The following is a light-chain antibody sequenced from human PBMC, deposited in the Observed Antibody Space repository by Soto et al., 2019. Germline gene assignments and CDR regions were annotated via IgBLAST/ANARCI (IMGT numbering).Light chain of an antibody. CDR2: DAS. V-gene: IGKV1-5*01. CDR1: QSISSW. CDR3: QHYNSYST. Sequence: DIQMTQSPSTPSASVGDRVTITCRASQSISSWLAWYQPRPGKAPNLLIYDASSLESGVPSRFSGSGSGTEFTLTIRSLQPDEFATYYCQHYNSYSTFGQGTKVDIK. J-gene: IGKJ1*01.